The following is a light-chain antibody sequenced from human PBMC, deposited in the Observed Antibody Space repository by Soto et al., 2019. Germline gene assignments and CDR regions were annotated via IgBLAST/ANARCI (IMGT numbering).Light chain of an antibody. CDR3: QQYNSYRCV. J-gene: IGKJ1*01. V-gene: IGKV1-5*01. CDR2: DAS. Sequence: DIQMTQSPSTLSASVGDRVTITCRASQSISSWLAWYQQKPGKAPKLLIYDASSLESGVPSRFSGSGSGTEFTLTISSLQPDDFATYYCQQYNSYRCVFGQGTKVDIK. CDR1: QSISSW.